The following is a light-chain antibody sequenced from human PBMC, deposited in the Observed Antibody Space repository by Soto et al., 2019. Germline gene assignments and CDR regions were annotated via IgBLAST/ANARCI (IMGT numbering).Light chain of an antibody. CDR2: DAS. CDR3: QQYDSYPLT. J-gene: IGKJ1*01. V-gene: IGKV1-5*01. Sequence: DLQMTQSPSTLSASVGDRVIITCRASQSISRLLAWYQQKPGKAPNLLIYDASSLESGVPSRFSGSGSGTEFTLTVSSLQPDDFATYYCQQYDSYPLTFGQGTKVEIK. CDR1: QSISRL.